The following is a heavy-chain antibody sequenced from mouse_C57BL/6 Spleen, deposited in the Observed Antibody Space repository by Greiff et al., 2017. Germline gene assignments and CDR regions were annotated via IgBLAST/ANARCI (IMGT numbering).Heavy chain of an antibody. Sequence: VKLQQSGSELRSPGSSVKLSCKDFDSEVFPIAYMSWVRQKPGHGFEWIGGILPSIGRTIYGEKFEDKATLDADTLSNTAYLELNSLTSEDSAIYYCARRGYGSSFPTYFDVWGTGTTVTVSS. CDR3: ARRGYGSSFPTYFDV. CDR2: ILPSIGRT. V-gene: IGHV15-2*01. D-gene: IGHD1-1*01. J-gene: IGHJ1*03. CDR1: DSEVFPIAY.